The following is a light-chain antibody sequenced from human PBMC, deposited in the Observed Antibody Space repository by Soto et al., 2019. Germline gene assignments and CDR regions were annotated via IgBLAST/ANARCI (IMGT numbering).Light chain of an antibody. Sequence: EIVLTQSPATLSLSPGERATLSCRASQSVSSYLAWYQQKPGQAPRLLIYDASNRATGIPARFSGSGSGTDFTLTISSLEPEDFAVYYAQQRSNWPPLTFGRGTKVEIK. CDR3: QQRSNWPPLT. V-gene: IGKV3-11*01. CDR1: QSVSSY. CDR2: DAS. J-gene: IGKJ4*01.